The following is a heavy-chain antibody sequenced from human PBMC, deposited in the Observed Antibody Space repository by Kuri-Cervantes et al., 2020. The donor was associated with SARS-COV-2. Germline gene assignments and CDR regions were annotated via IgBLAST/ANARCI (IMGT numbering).Heavy chain of an antibody. Sequence: GGSLRLSCAASGFTFSSYGMNWVRQAPGKGLEWVSSISSSSSYIYYADSVKGRFTISRDNAKNSLYLQMNSLRAEDTAAYYCAREHCSSTSCYGLDYWGQGTLVTVSS. J-gene: IGHJ4*02. CDR2: ISSSSSYI. CDR3: AREHCSSTSCYGLDY. D-gene: IGHD2-2*01. CDR1: GFTFSSYG. V-gene: IGHV3-21*01.